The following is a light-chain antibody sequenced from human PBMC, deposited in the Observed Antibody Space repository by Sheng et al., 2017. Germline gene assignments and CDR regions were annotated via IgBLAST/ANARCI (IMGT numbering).Light chain of an antibody. V-gene: IGLV3-1*01. CDR1: KLGDKY. J-gene: IGLJ2*01. Sequence: SYELTQPPSVSVSPGQTASITCSGDKLGDKYACWYQQKPGQSPVLVIYQDSKRPSGIPERFSGSNSGNTATLTIGRVEAGDEADYYCQVWDTTSDHVVFGGGTKLTVL. CDR3: QVWDTTSDHVV. CDR2: QDS.